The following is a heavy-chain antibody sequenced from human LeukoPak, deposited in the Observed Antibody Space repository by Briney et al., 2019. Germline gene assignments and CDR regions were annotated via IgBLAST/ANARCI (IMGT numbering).Heavy chain of an antibody. V-gene: IGHV3-23*01. CDR3: AKEVIVGVSFDY. D-gene: IGHD1-26*01. Sequence: PGGSLRLSCAASGFTYSSYAMSLVRQATGKGLEWVAAISGSGGSTYYADSMKGRFTSSRDNFKNALYLQMNSLRAEDTAVYYCAKEVIVGVSFDYWGQGTLVTVSS. CDR1: GFTYSSYA. CDR2: ISGSGGST. J-gene: IGHJ4*02.